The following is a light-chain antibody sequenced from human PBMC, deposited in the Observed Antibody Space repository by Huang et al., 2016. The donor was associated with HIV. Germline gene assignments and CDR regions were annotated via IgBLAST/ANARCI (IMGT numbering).Light chain of an antibody. CDR1: ESLVYSDGNTD. J-gene: IGKJ3*01. V-gene: IGKV2-30*01. Sequence: DVVMTQSPLSLPVTLGQPASISCRSSESLVYSDGNTDLNLFQQRPGQSPRRLIYKVSIRNSGVPDRFSGSGSGTNFTLKISRVEAEDVGSYYCMQGSHWPPTFGPGTKVDFK. CDR2: KVS. CDR3: MQGSHWPPT.